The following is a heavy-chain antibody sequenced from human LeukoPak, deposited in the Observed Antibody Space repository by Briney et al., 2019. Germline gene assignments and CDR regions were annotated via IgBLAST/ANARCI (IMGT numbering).Heavy chain of an antibody. CDR3: TQRHVVVTAIPFNYYMDV. J-gene: IGHJ6*03. CDR2: INWNGGST. V-gene: IGHV3-20*04. CDR1: GFTFDDYG. Sequence: GGSLRLSCAASGFTFDDYGMSWVRQAPGKGLEWVSGINWNGGSTGYADSVKGRFTISRDNAKNSLYLQMNSLKTEDTAVYYCTQRHVVVTAIPFNYYMDVWGKGTTVTVSS. D-gene: IGHD2-21*02.